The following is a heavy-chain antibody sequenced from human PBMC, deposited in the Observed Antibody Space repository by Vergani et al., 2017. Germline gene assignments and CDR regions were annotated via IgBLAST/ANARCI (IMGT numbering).Heavy chain of an antibody. D-gene: IGHD3-22*01. CDR3: ARGRGYYDSSGTDAFDI. CDR1: GFTFSSYW. CDR2: IKQDGSEK. J-gene: IGHJ3*02. V-gene: IGHV3-7*04. Sequence: EVQLVESGGGLVQPGGSLRLSCAASGFTFSSYWMSWVRQAPGKGLEWVANIKQDGSEKYYVDSVKGRFTISRDNAKNSLYLQMNSLRAEDTAVYYCARGRGYYDSSGTDAFDIWGQGTMVTVSS.